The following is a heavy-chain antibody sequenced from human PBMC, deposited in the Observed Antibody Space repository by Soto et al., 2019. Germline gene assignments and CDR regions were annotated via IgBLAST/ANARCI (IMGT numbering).Heavy chain of an antibody. J-gene: IGHJ4*02. CDR2: INAGNGNT. Sequence: GASVKVSCKASGYTFTSYAMHWVRQAPGQRLEWMGWINAGNGNTKYSQKFQGRVTIARDTSASTAYMELSSLRSEDTAVYYCARVPSLLFPEEIVWGQGTLVTVSS. D-gene: IGHD2-15*01. V-gene: IGHV1-3*01. CDR3: ARVPSLLFPEEIV. CDR1: GYTFTSYA.